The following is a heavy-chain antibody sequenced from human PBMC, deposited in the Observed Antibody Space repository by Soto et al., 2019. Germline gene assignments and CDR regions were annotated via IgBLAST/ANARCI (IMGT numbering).Heavy chain of an antibody. CDR1: GDSVSRNSGA. CDR2: TYYRSKWYS. Sequence: SQTLSLTCAISGDSVSRNSGAWNWIRQSPSGGLQWLGRTYYRSKWYSEYAPSVKSRITINPDTAKNQFALQLKSVTPDDSGVYYRARGNWKAEGYYYGLDVWGQGITVTVSS. CDR3: ARGNWKAEGYYYGLDV. J-gene: IGHJ6*02. D-gene: IGHD1-1*01. V-gene: IGHV6-1*01.